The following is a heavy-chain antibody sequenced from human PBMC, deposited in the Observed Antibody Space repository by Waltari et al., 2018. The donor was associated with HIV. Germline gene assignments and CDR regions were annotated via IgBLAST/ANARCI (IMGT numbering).Heavy chain of an antibody. D-gene: IGHD3-10*01. Sequence: EVQLVQSGGGLITPGGSLSLSCAASGFSVSSSWMHWVRQTPGKGLGWVSRINIDGSRINYADSVRGRFTISRDSAKNTLSLQMNSLTEEDTAVYYYSRDTFGEYDYWGQGTLVTVSS. V-gene: IGHV3-74*01. J-gene: IGHJ4*02. CDR1: GFSVSSSW. CDR2: INIDGSRI. CDR3: SRDTFGEYDY.